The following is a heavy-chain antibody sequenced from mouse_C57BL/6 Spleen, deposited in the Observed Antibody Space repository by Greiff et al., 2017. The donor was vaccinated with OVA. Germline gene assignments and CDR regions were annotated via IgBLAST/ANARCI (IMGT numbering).Heavy chain of an antibody. CDR2: IDPETGGT. D-gene: IGHD4-1*01. J-gene: IGHJ2*01. V-gene: IGHV1-15*01. Sequence: VKLMESGAELVRPGASVTLSCKASGYTFTDYEMHWVKQTPVHGLEWIGAIDPETGGTAYNQKFKGKAILTADKSSSTAYMELRSLTSEDSAVYYCTSANWAFDYWGQGTTLTVSS. CDR3: TSANWAFDY. CDR1: GYTFTDYE.